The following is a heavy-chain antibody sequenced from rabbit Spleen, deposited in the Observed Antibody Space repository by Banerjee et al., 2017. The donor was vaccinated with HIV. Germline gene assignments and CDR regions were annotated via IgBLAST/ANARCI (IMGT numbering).Heavy chain of an antibody. V-gene: IGHV1S40*01. CDR1: GFSFSSGYD. CDR2: IYTGDDGP. D-gene: IGHD1-1*01. Sequence: VESGGGLVKPGASLILTCKASGFSFSSGYDMCWVRQAPGKELEWIACIYTGDDGPFYASWAKCRFTIYKTSSTTVTLQATRLTVADTATYFSARDLTDAIGWNFGSWGPGTLCSVS. CDR3: ARDLTDAIGWNFGS. J-gene: IGHJ4*01.